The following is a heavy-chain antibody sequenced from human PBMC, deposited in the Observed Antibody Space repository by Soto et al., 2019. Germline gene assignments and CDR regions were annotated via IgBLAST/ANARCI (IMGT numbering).Heavy chain of an antibody. CDR2: IKTKTDGATT. V-gene: IGHV3-15*01. D-gene: IGHD3-3*01. Sequence: PVGSLRLSCAASGFSFNNAWMGWVRQAPGKGLEWVGRIKTKTDGATTDYAAPVKDRFIISRDDSKNTLFLQMNSLKTDDTAVYYCTTNTAFSYDFWSGSPTTKYFFYGMDVWGQGTTVTVSS. CDR3: TTNTAFSYDFWSGSPTTKYFFYGMDV. CDR1: GFSFNNAW. J-gene: IGHJ6*02.